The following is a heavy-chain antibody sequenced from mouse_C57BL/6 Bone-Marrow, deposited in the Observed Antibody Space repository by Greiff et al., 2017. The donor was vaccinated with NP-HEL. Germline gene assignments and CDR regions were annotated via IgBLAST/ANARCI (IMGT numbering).Heavy chain of an antibody. Sequence: QVQLQQSGAELARPGASVKLSCKASGYTFTSYGISWVKQRTGQGLEWIGEIYPRSGNTYYNEKFKGKATLTADKSSSTAYMELRSLTSEDSAVYFCETAQAFFLDYWGQGTTLTVSS. J-gene: IGHJ2*01. D-gene: IGHD3-2*02. CDR3: ETAQAFFLDY. CDR1: GYTFTSYG. CDR2: IYPRSGNT. V-gene: IGHV1-81*01.